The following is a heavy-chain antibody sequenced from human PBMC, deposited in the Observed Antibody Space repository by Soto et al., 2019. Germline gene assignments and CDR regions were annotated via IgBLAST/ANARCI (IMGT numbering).Heavy chain of an antibody. Sequence: QVQLVQSGPEVKKPGASVKVSCKASGYTVSNPGFSWMRQAPGQGLEWMGWISTYNGNTNYAQKFQGRLSMTTDTSTSTAFMELRTLRSDDTAVYYCARDEYNNGRNWLNPWGQGTLVTVAS. CDR3: ARDEYNNGRNWLNP. V-gene: IGHV1-18*01. D-gene: IGHD2-8*01. CDR1: GYTVSNPG. CDR2: ISTYNGNT. J-gene: IGHJ5*02.